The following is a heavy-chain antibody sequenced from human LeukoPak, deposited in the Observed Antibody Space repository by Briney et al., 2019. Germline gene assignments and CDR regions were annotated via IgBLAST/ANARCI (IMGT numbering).Heavy chain of an antibody. CDR1: GFTFDDYA. V-gene: IGHV3-9*01. D-gene: IGHD6-13*01. CDR2: ISWNSGSI. J-gene: IGHJ4*02. Sequence: GGSLRLPCAASGFTFDDYAMHWVRQAPGNGLEWVSGISWNSGSIGYADSVKGRFTISRDNAKNSLYLQMNSLRAEDTALYYCAKDEGSSWPNYFDYWGQGTLVTVSS. CDR3: AKDEGSSWPNYFDY.